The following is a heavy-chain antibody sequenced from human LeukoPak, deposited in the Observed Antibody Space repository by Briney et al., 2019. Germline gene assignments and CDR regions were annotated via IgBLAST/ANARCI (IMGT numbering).Heavy chain of an antibody. CDR2: INPNSGGT. D-gene: IGHD6-13*01. CDR3: ARGRDSSSWYQTDDAFDI. J-gene: IGHJ3*02. Sequence: ASVKVSCKASGYTFTGYYMHWVRQAPGQGLEWMGWINPNSGGTNYAQKFQGRVTMTRDTSISTAYMELSRLRSDDTAVYYCARGRDSSSWYQTDDAFDIWGQGTMVTVSS. CDR1: GYTFTGYY. V-gene: IGHV1-2*02.